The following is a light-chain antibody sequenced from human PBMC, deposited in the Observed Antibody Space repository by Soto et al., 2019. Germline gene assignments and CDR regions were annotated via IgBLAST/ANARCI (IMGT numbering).Light chain of an antibody. CDR2: GAS. CDR3: QQSYTSPYT. J-gene: IGKJ2*01. V-gene: IGKV1-39*01. Sequence: DIQVTQSPSSLSASVGDRVTITCRARQSISRYLNWYRQKPGKAPSLLIYGASNLQRGVPSRFTGSGSGTEFTLTISSLQPEDFAAFYCQQSYTSPYTFGQGTKLEIK. CDR1: QSISRY.